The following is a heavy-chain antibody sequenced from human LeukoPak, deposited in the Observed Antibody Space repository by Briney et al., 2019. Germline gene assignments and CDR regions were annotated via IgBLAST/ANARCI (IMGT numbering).Heavy chain of an antibody. CDR2: INHSGST. Sequence: PSETLSLTCAVYGGSFSGYYWSWIRQPPGKGLEWIGEINHSGSTNYNPSLKSRVTISVDTSKNQFSLKLSSVTAADTAVYYCARRPGYDYSYYYYYYMDVWGKGTTVTISS. CDR1: GGSFSGYY. D-gene: IGHD5-12*01. V-gene: IGHV4-34*01. CDR3: ARRPGYDYSYYYYYYMDV. J-gene: IGHJ6*03.